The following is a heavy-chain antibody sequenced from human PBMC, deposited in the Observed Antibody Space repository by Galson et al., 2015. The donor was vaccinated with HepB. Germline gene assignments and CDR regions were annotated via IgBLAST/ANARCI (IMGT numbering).Heavy chain of an antibody. CDR3: ARDWGYYYDILTGYSSRLDY. CDR1: GVTFSSYA. CDR2: ISYDGSNK. Sequence: SLRLSCAASGVTFSSYAMHWVRQAPGKGLEWVAVISYDGSNKYYADSVKGRFAISRDNSKNTLYLQMNSLRAEDTAVYYCARDWGYYYDILTGYSSRLDYWGQGTLVTVSS. V-gene: IGHV3-30*09. D-gene: IGHD3-9*01. J-gene: IGHJ4*02.